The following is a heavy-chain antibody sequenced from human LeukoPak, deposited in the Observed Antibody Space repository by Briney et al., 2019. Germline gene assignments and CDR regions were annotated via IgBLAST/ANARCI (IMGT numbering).Heavy chain of an antibody. CDR3: AIWTSGNY. CDR1: GITFNWSW. V-gene: IGHV3-7*01. CDR2: MDPSGSQK. J-gene: IGHJ4*02. Sequence: GGSLRLSCAASGITFNWSWMNWVRQAPGKGLEWVANMDPSGSQKRYVDSVKGRFTISKDNPGTSLYLDKYSLRAEDTAIYYCAIWTSGNYWGQGTLVTVSS. D-gene: IGHD1-1*01.